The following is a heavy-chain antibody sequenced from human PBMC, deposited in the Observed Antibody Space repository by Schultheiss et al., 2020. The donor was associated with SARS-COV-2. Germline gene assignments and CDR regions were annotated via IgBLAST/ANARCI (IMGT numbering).Heavy chain of an antibody. CDR2: ISSSSSYI. Sequence: GGSLRLSCAASGFSFTNTWMSWVRQAPGKGLEWVSSISSSSSYIYYADSVKGRFTISRDNAKNSLYLQMNSLRAEDTAVYYCARDPGSELRRNNYFDYWGQGTLVTVSS. CDR3: ARDPGSELRRNNYFDY. CDR1: GFSFTNTW. J-gene: IGHJ4*02. D-gene: IGHD4-23*01. V-gene: IGHV3-21*01.